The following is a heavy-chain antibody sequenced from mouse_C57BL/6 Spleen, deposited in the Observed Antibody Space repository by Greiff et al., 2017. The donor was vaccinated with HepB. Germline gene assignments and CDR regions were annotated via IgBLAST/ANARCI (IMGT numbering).Heavy chain of an antibody. J-gene: IGHJ2*01. Sequence: QVQLQQSGAELARPGASVKMSCKASGYTFTSYTMHWVKQRPGQGLEWIGYINPSSGYTKYNQKFKDKATLTADKSSSTAYMQLSSLTSEDSAVYYCARSPYYGSSLDYWGQGTTLTVSS. CDR2: INPSSGYT. CDR1: GYTFTSYT. D-gene: IGHD1-1*01. CDR3: ARSPYYGSSLDY. V-gene: IGHV1-4*01.